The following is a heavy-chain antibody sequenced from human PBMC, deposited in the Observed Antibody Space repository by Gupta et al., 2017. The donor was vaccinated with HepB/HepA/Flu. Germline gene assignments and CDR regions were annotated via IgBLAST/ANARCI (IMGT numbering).Heavy chain of an antibody. J-gene: IGHJ3*02. V-gene: IGHV3-43*02. CDR2: ISGDGGST. CDR1: GFTFDDYA. D-gene: IGHD5-24*01. CDR3: AKDVGYNSDDAFDI. Sequence: EVQLVESGGGVVQPGGSLRLSCAASGFTFDDYAMHWVRQAPGKGLEWVSLISGDGGSTYYADSVKGRFTISRDNSKNSLYLQMNSLRTEDTALYYCAKDVGYNSDDAFDIWGQGTMVTVSS.